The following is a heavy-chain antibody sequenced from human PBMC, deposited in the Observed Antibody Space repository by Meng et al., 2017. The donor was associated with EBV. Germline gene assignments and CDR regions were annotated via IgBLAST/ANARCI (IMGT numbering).Heavy chain of an antibody. D-gene: IGHD3-9*01. Sequence: KKRGASVTVPGKASDYTFPSYPMNWGRQAPEQGLEWMGWIKTNTGNQTYAQGFKGRFVFSLDTSVSTAYLQISSLKAEDTAVYYCARDILYVWGQGTLVTVSS. V-gene: IGHV7-4-1*02. CDR1: DYTFPSYP. J-gene: IGHJ4*02. CDR2: IKTNTGNQ. CDR3: ARDILYV.